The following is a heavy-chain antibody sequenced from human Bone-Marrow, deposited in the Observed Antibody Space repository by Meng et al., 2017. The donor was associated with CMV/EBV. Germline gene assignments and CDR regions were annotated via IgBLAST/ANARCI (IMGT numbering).Heavy chain of an antibody. D-gene: IGHD4-11*01. CDR3: ARDVTTLGYSGMDV. Sequence: GESLKISCVASGSTLSGYNMHWVRQAPGKGLEWVAPISYDGSVEYYADSVRGRFTISRDNSKNTLYGHMNSLRPEDTAIYYCARDVTTLGYSGMDVWGQGTTVTVSS. V-gene: IGHV3-30*14. CDR2: ISYDGSVE. CDR1: GSTLSGYN. J-gene: IGHJ6*02.